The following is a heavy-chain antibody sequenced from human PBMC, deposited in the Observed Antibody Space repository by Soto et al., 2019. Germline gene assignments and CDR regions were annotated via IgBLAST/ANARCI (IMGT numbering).Heavy chain of an antibody. CDR3: ARDWGVLYHGSDSHIPHLDS. Sequence: PGGSLRLSCTAPAFTLSNNGMNWVRQAPGKGLEWISFISLGDASIYYADSVKGRFTISRDRAKNSLYLQMNSLRDEDTAIYFCARDWGVLYHGSDSHIPHLDSWGQGTLVTVSS. V-gene: IGHV3-48*02. CDR1: AFTLSNNG. D-gene: IGHD3-10*01. J-gene: IGHJ4*02. CDR2: ISLGDASI.